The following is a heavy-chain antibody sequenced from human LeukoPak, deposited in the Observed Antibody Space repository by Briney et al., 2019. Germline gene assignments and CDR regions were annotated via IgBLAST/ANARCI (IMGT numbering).Heavy chain of an antibody. D-gene: IGHD6-19*01. J-gene: IGHJ4*02. CDR1: GFTFSDHY. Sequence: QPGGSLRLSCAASGFTFSDHYMDWVRQAPGKGLEWVGRSRNKANSYTTEYAASVKGRFTISRDDSKDSLYLQMNSLKSEDTAVYYCAREGYSSGFSPLDYWGQGTLVTVSS. CDR3: AREGYSSGFSPLDY. V-gene: IGHV3-72*01. CDR2: SRNKANSYTT.